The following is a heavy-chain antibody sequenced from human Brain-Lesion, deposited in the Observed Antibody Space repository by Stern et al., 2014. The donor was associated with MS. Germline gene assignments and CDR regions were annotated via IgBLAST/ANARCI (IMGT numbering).Heavy chain of an antibody. D-gene: IGHD6-13*01. CDR2: FAPEDGET. Sequence: QVQLLQSGAEVKKPGASVKVSCKVSGYTLTELSMHWVRQAPGKGLEWMGSFAPEDGETIYAQKFQGRVTMTEDTSTDTAYMELSSLRSEDTAVYYCATGDFRQQLVPGPYYFYGMDVWGQGTTVTVSS. J-gene: IGHJ6*02. CDR1: GYTLTELS. V-gene: IGHV1-24*01. CDR3: ATGDFRQQLVPGPYYFYGMDV.